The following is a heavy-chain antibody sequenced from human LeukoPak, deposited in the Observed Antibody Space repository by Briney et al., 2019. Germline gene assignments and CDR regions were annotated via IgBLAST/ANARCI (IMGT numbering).Heavy chain of an antibody. CDR2: ISYDGSNK. V-gene: IGHV3-30-3*01. CDR3: AKVASADAQARLNY. J-gene: IGHJ4*02. CDR1: GFTFSSYA. D-gene: IGHD6-19*01. Sequence: PGRSLRLSCAASGFTFSSYAMHWVRQAPGKGLEWVAVISYDGSNKYYADSVKGRFTISRDNSKNTLYLQMNSLRAEDTAVYYCAKVASADAQARLNYWGQGTLVTVSS.